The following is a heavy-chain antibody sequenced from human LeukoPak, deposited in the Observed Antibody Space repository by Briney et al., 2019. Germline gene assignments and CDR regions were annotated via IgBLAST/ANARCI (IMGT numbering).Heavy chain of an antibody. CDR3: ASLDCSSTSCPFDY. CDR1: GGSISSGGYY. V-gene: IGHV4-31*03. J-gene: IGHJ4*02. CDR2: IYYSGST. Sequence: PSQTLSLTCTVSGGSISSGGYYWSWIRQHPGKGLEWIGYIYYSGSTYYNPSPKSRVTISVDTSKNQFSLKLSSVTAADTAVYYCASLDCSSTSCPFDYWGQGTLVTVSS. D-gene: IGHD2-2*01.